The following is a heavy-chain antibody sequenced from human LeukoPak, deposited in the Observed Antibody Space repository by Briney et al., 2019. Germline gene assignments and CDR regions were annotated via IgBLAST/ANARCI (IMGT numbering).Heavy chain of an antibody. Sequence: PSETLSLTCTVSGDSISRYYWSWIRQPAGKGLEWIGRIYTSGSTNYNPSLKSRVTMSVDTSKNQFSLKLSSVTAADTAVYFCARGRVSSSSWYSTYYYYFYMDVWGKGTTVTVSS. J-gene: IGHJ6*03. CDR1: GDSISRYY. CDR2: IYTSGST. D-gene: IGHD6-13*01. V-gene: IGHV4-4*07. CDR3: ARGRVSSSSWYSTYYYYFYMDV.